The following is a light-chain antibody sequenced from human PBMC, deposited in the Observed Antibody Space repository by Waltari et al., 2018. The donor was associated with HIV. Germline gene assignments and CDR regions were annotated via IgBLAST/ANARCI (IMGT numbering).Light chain of an antibody. Sequence: NSMLTQPHSGSESPRTTVTIPCTRSSASIARSYVPWHQQRPGSSPTTVIYEDNQRPSGVPDRFSGSIDSSSNSASLTISGLKTEDEADYYCQSYDSSNQGVFGGGTKLTVL. V-gene: IGLV6-57*01. CDR1: SASIARSY. CDR3: QSYDSSNQGV. CDR2: EDN. J-gene: IGLJ2*01.